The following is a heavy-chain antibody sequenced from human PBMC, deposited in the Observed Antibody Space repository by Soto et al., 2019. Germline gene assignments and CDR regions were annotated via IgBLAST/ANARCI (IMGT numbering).Heavy chain of an antibody. CDR3: ERLATYCSSTSCYFRFDC. CDR1: GGSISSYY. V-gene: IGHV4-59*01. CDR2: IYYSGST. J-gene: IGHJ4*02. Sequence: QVQLQESGPGLVKPSETLSLTCTVSGGSISSYYWSWIRQPPGKGLEWIGYIYYSGSTNYNPSLKSRGTISVNKSQNQFSLKLSSVTAAETAVYYCERLATYCSSTSCYFRFDCWGQRTLVTVSS. D-gene: IGHD2-2*01.